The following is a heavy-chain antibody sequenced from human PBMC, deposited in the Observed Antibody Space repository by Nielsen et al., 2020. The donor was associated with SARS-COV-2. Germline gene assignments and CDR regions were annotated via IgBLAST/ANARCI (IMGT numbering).Heavy chain of an antibody. D-gene: IGHD3-3*01. V-gene: IGHV3-21*01. J-gene: IGHJ4*02. Sequence: WIRQPPGKGLEWVSSISSSSSYIYYADSVKGRFTISRDNAKNSLYLQMNSLRAEDTAVYYCAKEPITIFGVVSFYYFDYWGQGTLVTVSS. CDR3: AKEPITIFGVVSFYYFDY. CDR2: ISSSSSYI.